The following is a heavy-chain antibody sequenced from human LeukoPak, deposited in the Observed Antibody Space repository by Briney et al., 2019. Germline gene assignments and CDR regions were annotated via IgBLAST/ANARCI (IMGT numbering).Heavy chain of an antibody. CDR3: VSAGYSSCWVVTFDY. CDR1: GFTFSSYA. V-gene: IGHV3-23*01. D-gene: IGHD6-19*01. CDR2: ISGSGGST. J-gene: IGHJ4*02. Sequence: PGGSLRLSCAASGFTFSSYAMSWVRQAPGKGLERVSAISGSGGSTYYADSVKGRFTISRDNSKNTLYLQMNILRAEDTAVYYCVSAGYSSCWVVTFDYWGQGTLVTVSS.